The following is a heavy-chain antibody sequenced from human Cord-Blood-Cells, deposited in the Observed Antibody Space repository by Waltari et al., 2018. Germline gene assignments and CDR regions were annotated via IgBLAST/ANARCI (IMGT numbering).Heavy chain of an antibody. CDR3: ARGGCSSTSCYYFDY. J-gene: IGHJ4*02. V-gene: IGHV4-34*01. CDR1: GGSFSGYY. CDR2: INHSGST. D-gene: IGHD2-2*01. Sequence: QVQLQQWGAGLLKPSETLSLTCAVYGGSFSGYYWSWIRQPPGKGLEWIGEINHSGSTNYNPPLKSRVTIAVDTSKNQFSLKLSSVTAADTAVYYCARGGCSSTSCYYFDYWGQGTLVTVSS.